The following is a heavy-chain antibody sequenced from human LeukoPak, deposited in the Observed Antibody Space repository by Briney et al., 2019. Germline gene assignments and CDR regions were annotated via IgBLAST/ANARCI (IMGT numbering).Heavy chain of an antibody. CDR1: GGTFSSYA. Sequence: ASVKVSCKASGGTFSSYAISWVRQAPGQGLEWMGGIIPIFGTANYAQKFQGRVTITADESTSTAYMELSSLRSEDTAVYYCARESTIAVAGLSVNWGQGTLVTVSS. CDR2: IIPIFGTA. V-gene: IGHV1-69*13. CDR3: ARESTIAVAGLSVN. J-gene: IGHJ4*02. D-gene: IGHD6-19*01.